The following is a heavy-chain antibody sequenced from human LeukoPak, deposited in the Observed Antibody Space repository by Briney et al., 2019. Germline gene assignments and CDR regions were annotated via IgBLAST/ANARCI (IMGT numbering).Heavy chain of an antibody. D-gene: IGHD6-6*01. Sequence: GGSLRLSCAASGFAFSSYWMSWVRQAPGKGLEWVANIKQDGSEKYYVDSVKGRFTISRDNAKNSLYLQMNSLRAEGTAVYYCAREQGSSEDAFDIWGQGTMVTVSS. CDR2: IKQDGSEK. V-gene: IGHV3-7*01. J-gene: IGHJ3*02. CDR1: GFAFSSYW. CDR3: AREQGSSEDAFDI.